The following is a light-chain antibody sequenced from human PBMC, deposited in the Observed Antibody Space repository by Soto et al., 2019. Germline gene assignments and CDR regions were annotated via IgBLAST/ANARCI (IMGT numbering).Light chain of an antibody. V-gene: IGLV2-14*03. CDR3: SSYSITTSLYV. CDR2: DVS. J-gene: IGLJ1*01. CDR1: SFNN. Sequence: QSVLTQPASVSGSLGQSITISCTGTSFNNVSWYQQHPGKAPKLIISDVSHRPSGVSHRFSGSQSADTAALTVSGLQPDDEADYFCSSYSITTSLYVFGTGTEVTVL.